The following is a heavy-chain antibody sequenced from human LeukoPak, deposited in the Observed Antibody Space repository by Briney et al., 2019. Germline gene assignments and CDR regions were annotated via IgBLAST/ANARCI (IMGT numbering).Heavy chain of an antibody. CDR2: MNPNSGNT. CDR1: GYTFTSYD. J-gene: IGHJ4*02. CDR3: ARVVLRYFDWFGY. V-gene: IGHV1-8*01. Sequence: ASVKVSCKASGYTFTSYDINWVRQATGQGLERMGWMNPNSGNTGYAQKFQGRVTMTRNTSISTAYMELSSLRSEDTAVYYCARVVLRYFDWFGYWGQGTLVTVSS. D-gene: IGHD3-9*01.